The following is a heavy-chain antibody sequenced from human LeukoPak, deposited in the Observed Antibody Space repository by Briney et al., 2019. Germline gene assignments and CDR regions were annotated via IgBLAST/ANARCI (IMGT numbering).Heavy chain of an antibody. Sequence: ASVKVSCKASGYTFTSYAMNWVRQAPGQGLEWMGWINTNTGNPTYAQGFTGRFVFSLDTSVSTAYLQISSLKAEDTAVYYCARSLSITTIVVLDAFDIWGQGTMVTVSS. V-gene: IGHV7-4-1*02. CDR3: ARSLSITTIVVLDAFDI. J-gene: IGHJ3*02. CDR1: GYTFTSYA. D-gene: IGHD3-22*01. CDR2: INTNTGNP.